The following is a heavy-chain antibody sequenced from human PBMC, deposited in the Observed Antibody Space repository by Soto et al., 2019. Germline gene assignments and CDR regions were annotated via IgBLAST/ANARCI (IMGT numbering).Heavy chain of an antibody. CDR3: ARAPIGGGYYYYGMDV. CDR1: GGSISSGDYY. J-gene: IGHJ6*02. V-gene: IGHV4-30-4*01. Sequence: SETLSLTCTVSGGSISSGDYYWSWIRQPPGKGLEWIGYIYYSGSTYYNPSLKSRVTISVDTSKNQFSLKLSSVTAADTAVYYCARAPIGGGYYYYGMDVWGQGTTVTVSS. D-gene: IGHD3-22*01. CDR2: IYYSGST.